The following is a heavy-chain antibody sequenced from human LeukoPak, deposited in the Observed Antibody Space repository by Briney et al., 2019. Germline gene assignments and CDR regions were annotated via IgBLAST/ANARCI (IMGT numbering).Heavy chain of an antibody. V-gene: IGHV4-38-2*02. CDR2: IYHSGST. CDR3: ASLTTAEAFDI. J-gene: IGHJ3*02. CDR1: GYSISSGYY. D-gene: IGHD3-22*01. Sequence: SETLSLTCTVSGYSISSGYYWGWIRQPPGKGLEWIGSIYHSGSTYYNPSLKSRVTISVDTSKNQFSLKLSSVTAADTAVYYCASLTTAEAFDIWGQGTMVTVSS.